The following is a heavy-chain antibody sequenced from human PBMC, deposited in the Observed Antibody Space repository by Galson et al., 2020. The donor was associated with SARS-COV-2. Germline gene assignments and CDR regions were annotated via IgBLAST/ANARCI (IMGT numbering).Heavy chain of an antibody. V-gene: IGHV3-30*03. CDR1: GFTFSSYG. CDR3: ASGYCSGGSCYSQDWYFDL. D-gene: IGHD2-15*01. CDR2: ISYDGSNK. J-gene: IGHJ2*01. Sequence: GESLKISCAASGFTFSSYGMHWVRPAPGKGLEWVAVISYDGSNKYYADSVKGRFTISRDNSKNTLYLQMNSLRAEDTAVYYCASGYCSGGSCYSQDWYFDLWGRGTLVTVSS.